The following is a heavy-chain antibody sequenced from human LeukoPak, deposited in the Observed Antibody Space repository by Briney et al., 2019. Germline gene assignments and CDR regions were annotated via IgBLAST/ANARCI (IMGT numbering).Heavy chain of an antibody. D-gene: IGHD4-17*01. CDR2: INPNSGGT. V-gene: IGHV1-2*02. CDR1: GYTFTGYY. J-gene: IGHJ5*02. Sequence: ASVKVSCTASGYTFTGYYMHRVRQAPGQGLEWMGWINPNSGGTNYAQKFQGRVTMTRDTSISTAYMELSRLRSDDTAVYYCARVSLFCGDYAHPWFDPWGQGTLVTVSS. CDR3: ARVSLFCGDYAHPWFDP.